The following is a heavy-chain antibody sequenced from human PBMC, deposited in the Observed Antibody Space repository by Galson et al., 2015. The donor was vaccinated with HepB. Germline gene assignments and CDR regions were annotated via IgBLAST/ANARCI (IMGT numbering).Heavy chain of an antibody. CDR3: TRLGDLSGYSSK. Sequence: SQRLSCAASGFTFSGSAMHWVRQASGKGLEWVGRIGSKAHNYATAHVASVKGRFTISRDDSKSTAYLQMNSLKTEDTAVYYCTRLGDLSGYSSKWGQGTLVTVSS. D-gene: IGHD6-13*01. CDR2: IGSKAHNYAT. CDR1: GFTFSGSA. V-gene: IGHV3-73*01. J-gene: IGHJ4*02.